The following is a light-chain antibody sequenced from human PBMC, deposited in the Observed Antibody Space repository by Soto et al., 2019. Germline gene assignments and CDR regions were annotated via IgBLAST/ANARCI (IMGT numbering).Light chain of an antibody. Sequence: EIVLTQSPGTLSLSPGERATLSCRASQSFSSSYLAWYQQKPGQAPRLLIYGASSRATGIPDRFSGSRSGTDFTLTISRLEPEDFAVYYCHQYGSSPTFGPGTKVDIK. CDR2: GAS. CDR3: HQYGSSPT. CDR1: QSFSSSY. V-gene: IGKV3-20*01. J-gene: IGKJ3*01.